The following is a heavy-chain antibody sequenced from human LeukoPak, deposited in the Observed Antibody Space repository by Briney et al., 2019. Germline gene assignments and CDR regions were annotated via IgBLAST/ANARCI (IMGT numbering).Heavy chain of an antibody. V-gene: IGHV3-21*01. CDR2: ISSSSYI. CDR3: ARDLSGYDPHRRQEMGY. Sequence: GGSLRLSCAASGFTFSSYSMNWVRQAPGKGLEWVSSISSSSYIYYADSVKGRFTISRDNARNSLYLQMNSLRAEDTAVYYCARDLSGYDPHRRQEMGYWGQGTLVTVSS. D-gene: IGHD5-12*01. CDR1: GFTFSSYS. J-gene: IGHJ4*02.